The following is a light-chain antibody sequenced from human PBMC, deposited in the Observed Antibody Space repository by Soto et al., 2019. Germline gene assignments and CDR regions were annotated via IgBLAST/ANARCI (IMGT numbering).Light chain of an antibody. CDR1: QSVSSSY. CDR3: QQYGSSPPWT. V-gene: IGKV3-20*01. Sequence: TLLTHSPFTLSFXPGXMXXXXXXXXQSVSSSYLAWYQQKCGQAPRLLIYGASRRATGIPDRFSGSGSGTDFTLTISRLEPEDFAVYYCQQYGSSPPWTFGQGTKVDIK. CDR2: GAS. J-gene: IGKJ1*01.